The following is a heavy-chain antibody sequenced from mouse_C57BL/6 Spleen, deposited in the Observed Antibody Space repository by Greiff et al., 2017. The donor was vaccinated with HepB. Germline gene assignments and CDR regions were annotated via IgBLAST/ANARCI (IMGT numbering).Heavy chain of an antibody. CDR2: ISSGSSTI. D-gene: IGHD1-1*01. CDR1: GFTFSDYG. V-gene: IGHV5-17*01. CDR3: ARVITTVVADAMDY. J-gene: IGHJ4*01. Sequence: EVKMVESGGGLVKPGGSLKLSCAASGFTFSDYGMHWVRQAPEKGLEWVAYISSGSSTIYYADTVKGRFTISRDNAKNTLFLQMTSLRSEDTAMYYCARVITTVVADAMDYWGQGTSVTVSS.